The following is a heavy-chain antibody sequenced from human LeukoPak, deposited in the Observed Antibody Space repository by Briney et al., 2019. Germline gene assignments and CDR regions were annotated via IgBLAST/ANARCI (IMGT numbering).Heavy chain of an antibody. CDR1: GFTFSSYS. Sequence: GGSLRPSCAASGFTFSSYSMNWVRQAPGKGLEWVSYISSSSSTIYYADSVKGRFTISRDNAKNSLYLQMNSLRAEDTAVYYCARDSEGIAAAGTDYWGQGTLVTVSS. J-gene: IGHJ4*02. CDR2: ISSSSSTI. V-gene: IGHV3-48*04. D-gene: IGHD6-13*01. CDR3: ARDSEGIAAAGTDY.